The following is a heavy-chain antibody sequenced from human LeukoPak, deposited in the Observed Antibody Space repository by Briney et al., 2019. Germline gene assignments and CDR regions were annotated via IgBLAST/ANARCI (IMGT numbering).Heavy chain of an antibody. CDR1: GGSISSSSYY. CDR3: ARPSAAGYNWFDP. V-gene: IGHV4-39*01. J-gene: IGHJ5*02. D-gene: IGHD6-13*01. Sequence: SETLSLTCTVSGGSISSSSYYWGWIRQPPGKGLEWIGSIYYSGSTYYNPSLKSRVSISVDTSKNQFSLKLSSVTAADTAVYYCARPSAAGYNWFDPWGQGTLVTVSS. CDR2: IYYSGST.